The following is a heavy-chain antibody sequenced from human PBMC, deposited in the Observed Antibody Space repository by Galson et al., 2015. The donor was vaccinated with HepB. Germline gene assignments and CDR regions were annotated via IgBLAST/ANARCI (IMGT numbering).Heavy chain of an antibody. CDR3: ASTYSSSWYLRYMGNNWFDP. Sequence: ETLSLTCTVSGGSISSSSYYWGWIRQPPGKGLEWIGSIYYSGSTYYNPSLKSRVTISVDTSKNQFSLKLSSVTAADTAVYYCASTYSSSWYLRYMGNNWFDPWGQGTLVTVSS. CDR2: IYYSGST. D-gene: IGHD6-13*01. V-gene: IGHV4-39*01. J-gene: IGHJ5*02. CDR1: GGSISSSSYY.